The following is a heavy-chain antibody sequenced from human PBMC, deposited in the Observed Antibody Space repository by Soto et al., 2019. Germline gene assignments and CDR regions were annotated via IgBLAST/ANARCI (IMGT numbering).Heavy chain of an antibody. CDR3: ARGQLGTLLRGVTNWFES. V-gene: IGHV4-34*01. CDR1: GGSFSGHY. D-gene: IGHD3-10*01. CDR2: INHSGSA. J-gene: IGHJ5*01. Sequence: QVQLQQWGAGLLKPSETLSLTCAVYGGSFSGHYWNWIRRPPGKGLEWIGEINHSGSAHYNPSLKRRTSISGDTLKDQISLQLSSVTAADTAVYYCARGQLGTLLRGVTNWFESWGQGTLVTVSS.